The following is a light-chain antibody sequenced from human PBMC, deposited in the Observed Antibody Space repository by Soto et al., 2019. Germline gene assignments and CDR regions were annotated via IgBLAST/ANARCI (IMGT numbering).Light chain of an antibody. CDR2: DAS. CDR3: QQYNSYTWT. CDR1: QSINGW. J-gene: IGKJ1*01. Sequence: DIQMTQSPSTLSASVGDRVTVTCRASQSINGWLAWYQQKPGKAPKLLIYDASSLHSGVPSRFTGSGFGTEFTLTLSSLQPDDFATYYCQQYNSYTWTFGQGTKVDIK. V-gene: IGKV1-5*01.